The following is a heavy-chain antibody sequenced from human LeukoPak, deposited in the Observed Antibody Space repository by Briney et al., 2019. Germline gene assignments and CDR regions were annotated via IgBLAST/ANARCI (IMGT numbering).Heavy chain of an antibody. CDR2: IYYSGST. D-gene: IGHD6-25*01. J-gene: IGHJ4*02. V-gene: IGHV4-59*01. CDR3: ARRPAEGYFDY. CDR1: GGSISSYY. Sequence: SETLSLTCTVSGGSISSYYWSWLRQPPGKGLEWIGYIYYSGSTNYNPSLKSRVPISVDTSKNQFSLKLSSVTAADTAVYYCARRPAEGYFDYWGQGTLVTVSS.